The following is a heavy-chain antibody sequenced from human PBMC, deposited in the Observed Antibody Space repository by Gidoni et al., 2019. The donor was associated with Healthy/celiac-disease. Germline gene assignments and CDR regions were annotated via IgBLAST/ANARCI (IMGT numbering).Heavy chain of an antibody. Sequence: EVQLVESGGGLVQPGGSLRLSCAASGFTFSSYSMNWVRQAPGKGLEWVSYISSSSSTIYYADSVKGRFTISRDNAKNSLYLQMNSLRAEDTAVYYCARVSWARSGYSRLEWFDPWGQGTLVTVSS. J-gene: IGHJ5*02. CDR1: GFTFSSYS. CDR2: ISSSSSTI. D-gene: IGHD3-3*01. CDR3: ARVSWARSGYSRLEWFDP. V-gene: IGHV3-48*01.